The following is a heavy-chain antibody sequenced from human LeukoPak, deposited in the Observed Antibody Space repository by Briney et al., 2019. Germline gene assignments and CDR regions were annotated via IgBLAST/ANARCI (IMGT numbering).Heavy chain of an antibody. CDR1: GYTFTSYY. J-gene: IGHJ6*02. CDR3: ATEAAIDYYYYGMDV. CDR2: INPSGGST. D-gene: IGHD2-2*01. Sequence: ASVKVSCKASGYTFTSYYMHWVRQAPGQGLEWMGIINPSGGSTSYAQKFQGRVTITADKSTSTAYMELSSLRSEDTAVYYCATEAAIDYYYYGMDVWGQGTTVTVSS. V-gene: IGHV1-46*01.